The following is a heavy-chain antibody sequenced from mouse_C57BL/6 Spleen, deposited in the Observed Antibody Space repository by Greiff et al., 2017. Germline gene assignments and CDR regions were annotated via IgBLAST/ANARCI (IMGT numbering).Heavy chain of an antibody. J-gene: IGHJ1*03. CDR2: IYPGSGST. CDR3: ERGGCGYFRYCDV. CDR1: GYTFTSYW. D-gene: IGHD2-3*01. Sequence: QVQLQQPGAELVKPGASVKMSCKASGYTFTSYWITWVKQRPGQGLEWIGDIYPGSGSTNYNEKFKSKATLPVDTSSSTAYMQLSSLTSEDSAVYYGERGGCGYFRYCDVWGTGTTVTVSS. V-gene: IGHV1-55*01.